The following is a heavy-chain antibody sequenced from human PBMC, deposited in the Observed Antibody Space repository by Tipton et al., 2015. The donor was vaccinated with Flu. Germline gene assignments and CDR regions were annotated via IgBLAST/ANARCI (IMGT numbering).Heavy chain of an antibody. J-gene: IGHJ4*02. CDR3: ARQSSPFSVEMATIEDY. CDR1: GYSSTSYW. Sequence: VQLVQSGAEVKKPGESLKISCKGSGYSSTSYWIGWVRQMPGKGLEWMGIIYPGDSDTRYSPSFQGQVTISADKSISTAYLRWSSLKASDTAMYYCARQSSPFSVEMATIEDYWGQGPLVPVSS. CDR2: IYPGDSDT. D-gene: IGHD5-24*01. V-gene: IGHV5-51*01.